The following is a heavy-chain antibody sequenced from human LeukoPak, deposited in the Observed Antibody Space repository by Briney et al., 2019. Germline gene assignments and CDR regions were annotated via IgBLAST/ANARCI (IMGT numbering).Heavy chain of an antibody. D-gene: IGHD5-24*01. J-gene: IGHJ3*02. CDR2: LNPKSGPT. V-gene: IGHV1-2*02. CDR1: GYTFTAYY. Sequence: ASVSVSCKASGYTFTAYYMHWVRQAPGQGLEWMGWLNPKSGPTNYAQKLQGRVAMTWDTSISTAYIELSSLRSDDMAVYYCARDDGATSANSFDIWGQGTMV. CDR3: ARDDGATSANSFDI.